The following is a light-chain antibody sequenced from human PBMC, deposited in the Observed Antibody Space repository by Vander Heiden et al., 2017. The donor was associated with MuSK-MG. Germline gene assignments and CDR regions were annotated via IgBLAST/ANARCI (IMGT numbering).Light chain of an antibody. V-gene: IGKV1-5*03. J-gene: IGKJ2*01. CDR2: KAS. Sequence: DIQVTQSPSTLSASVGDRVTITCRASQTIGTWLAWFQQKPGKAPKLLIYKASTLQTGVPSRFSGSGSGTEFTLTINSLQPDDFATYYCQQDETLYTFGQGTKLEIK. CDR1: QTIGTW. CDR3: QQDETLYT.